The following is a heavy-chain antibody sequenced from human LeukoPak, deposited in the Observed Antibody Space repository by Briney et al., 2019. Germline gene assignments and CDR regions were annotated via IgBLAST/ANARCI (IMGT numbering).Heavy chain of an antibody. Sequence: GGSLRLSCAASGFTVSSNYMSWVRQAPGKGLEWVSVIYSGGSTYYADSVKGRFTISRDNSKNTLYLQMNSLRAEDTAVYYCARASYYARDYFDYWRQGTLVTVSS. CDR1: GFTVSSNY. V-gene: IGHV3-53*01. D-gene: IGHD3-22*01. J-gene: IGHJ4*02. CDR3: ARASYYARDYFDY. CDR2: IYSGGST.